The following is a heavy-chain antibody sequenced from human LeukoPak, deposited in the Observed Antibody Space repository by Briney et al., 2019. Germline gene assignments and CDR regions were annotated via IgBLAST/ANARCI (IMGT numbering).Heavy chain of an antibody. CDR1: GFAFSSYS. D-gene: IGHD4-11*01. J-gene: IGHJ4*02. V-gene: IGHV3-48*01. CDR3: ARLAGVHDYSNYGQFDY. CDR2: ISSSSSTI. Sequence: GGSLRLSCAASGFAFSSYSMNWVRQAPGKGLEWVSYISSSSSTIYYADSVKGRFTISRDNAKNSLYLQMNSLRAEDTAVYYCARLAGVHDYSNYGQFDYWGQGTLVTVSS.